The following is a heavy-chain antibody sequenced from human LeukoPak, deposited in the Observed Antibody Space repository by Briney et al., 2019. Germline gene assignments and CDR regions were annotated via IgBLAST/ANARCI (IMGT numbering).Heavy chain of an antibody. CDR1: GGSISSSSYY. J-gene: IGHJ3*02. CDR2: IYYSGST. V-gene: IGHV4-39*07. CDR3: ARDGDAFDI. Sequence: SETLSLTCTVSGGSISSSSYYWGWIRQPPGKGLEWIGSIYYSGSTYYNPSLKSRVTISVDTSKNQFSLKLSSVTAADTAVYYCARDGDAFDIWGQGTMVAVSS.